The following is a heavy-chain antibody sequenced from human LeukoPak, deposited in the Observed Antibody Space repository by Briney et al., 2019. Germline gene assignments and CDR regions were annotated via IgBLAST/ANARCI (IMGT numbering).Heavy chain of an antibody. CDR1: GFTFSSYW. CDR3: ARDPETYYYDSSGDYFDY. D-gene: IGHD3-22*01. CDR2: INSDGSST. J-gene: IGHJ4*02. V-gene: IGHV3-74*01. Sequence: GGSLRLSCAASGFTFSSYWMHWVRHAPGKGLGWVSRINSDGSSTSYADSVKGRFTISRDNAKNTLYLQMNSLRAEDTAVYYCARDPETYYYDSSGDYFDYWGQGTLVTVSS.